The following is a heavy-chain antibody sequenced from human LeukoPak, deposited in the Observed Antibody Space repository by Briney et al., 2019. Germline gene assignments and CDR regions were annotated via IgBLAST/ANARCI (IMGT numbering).Heavy chain of an antibody. CDR1: GGSISSYY. CDR3: AGERYHWGYFDY. CDR2: IYYSGST. V-gene: IGHV4-59*12. D-gene: IGHD7-27*01. Sequence: SETLSLTCTVSGGSISSYYWSWIRQPPGKGLEWIGFIYYSGSTNYNPSLKSRVTISVDTSKNQFSLRLSSVTAADTAVHYCAGERYHWGYFDYWGQGTLVTVSS. J-gene: IGHJ4*02.